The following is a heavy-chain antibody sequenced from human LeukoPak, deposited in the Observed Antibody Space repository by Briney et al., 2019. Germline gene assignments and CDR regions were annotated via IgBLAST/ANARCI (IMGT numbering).Heavy chain of an antibody. CDR2: TYYRSKWYN. CDR1: GDSVSSDSAA. J-gene: IGHJ3*01. V-gene: IGHV6-1*01. Sequence: SQTLSLTCAISGDSVSSDSAAWNWIGQTPSRGLEWLGRTYYRSKWYNDYAVSVKSRITIKSDTSKNQFSLQLESVTPEDTAVYYCARTQIDSSSWYDDAFDVWGQGTMVTVS. D-gene: IGHD6-13*01. CDR3: ARTQIDSSSWYDDAFDV.